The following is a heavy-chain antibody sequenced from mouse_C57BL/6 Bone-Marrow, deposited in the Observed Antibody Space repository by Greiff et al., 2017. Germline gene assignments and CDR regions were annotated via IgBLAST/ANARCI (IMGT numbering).Heavy chain of an antibody. CDR1: GFTFSDYY. CDR3: VIQGPLPCLRGYAMDY. D-gene: IGHD2-2*01. Sequence: EVQLVESGGGLVQPGGSLKLSCAASGFTFSDYYMYWVRQTPEKRLEWVAYISNGGGSTYYPDTVKGRFIISRDQAKNTLYMQMSRLKTEGTAMYYCVIQGPLPCLRGYAMDYWGQGTTVTVSS. V-gene: IGHV5-12*01. J-gene: IGHJ4*01. CDR2: ISNGGGST.